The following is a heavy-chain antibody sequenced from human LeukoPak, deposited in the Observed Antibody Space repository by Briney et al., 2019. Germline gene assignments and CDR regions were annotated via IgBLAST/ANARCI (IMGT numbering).Heavy chain of an antibody. CDR3: ARDLYYGDYASTFDY. D-gene: IGHD4-17*01. CDR2: INSDGSTT. J-gene: IGHJ4*02. CDR1: GFTFSSFW. Sequence: GGSLRLSCAASGFTFSSFWMHWVRQAPGKGLVWVSRINSDGSTTTYADSVKGRFTISRDNAMNTLYLQMNSLRAEDTAVYYCARDLYYGDYASTFDYWGQGTLVTVSS. V-gene: IGHV3-74*01.